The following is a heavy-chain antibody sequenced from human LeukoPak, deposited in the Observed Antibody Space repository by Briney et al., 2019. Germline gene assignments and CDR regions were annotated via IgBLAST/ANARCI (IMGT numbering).Heavy chain of an antibody. Sequence: ASVKVSCKVSGYTFTGYYMHWVRQAPGQGLEWMGRINPNSGGTNYAQKFQGRVTMTRDTSISTAYMELSRLRSEDTAVYYCARDPLARYCSSTSCFTDEIYYYYYGMDVWGQGTTVTVSS. CDR3: ARDPLARYCSSTSCFTDEIYYYYYGMDV. V-gene: IGHV1-2*06. CDR1: GYTFTGYY. D-gene: IGHD2-2*01. CDR2: INPNSGGT. J-gene: IGHJ6*02.